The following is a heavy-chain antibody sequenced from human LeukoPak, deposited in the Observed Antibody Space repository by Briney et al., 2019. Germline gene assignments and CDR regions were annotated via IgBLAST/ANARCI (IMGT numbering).Heavy chain of an antibody. CDR1: GGSFSGYY. V-gene: IGHV4-34*01. J-gene: IGHJ5*02. CDR2: INHSGST. D-gene: IGHD2-8*01. CDR3: AREAKGKWWDPQGWFDP. Sequence: PSETLSLTCAVYGGSFSGYYWSWIRQPPGKGLEWIGEINHSGSTNYNPSLKSRVTISVDTSKNQFSLKLSSVTAADTAVYYCAREAKGKWWDPQGWFDPWGQGTLVTVSS.